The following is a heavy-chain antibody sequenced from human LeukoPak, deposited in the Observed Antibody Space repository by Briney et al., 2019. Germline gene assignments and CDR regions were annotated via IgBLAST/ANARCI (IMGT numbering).Heavy chain of an antibody. CDR3: ARAVVVPAAIILDP. CDR1: DGSISSGDYY. CDR2: IYYSGST. J-gene: IGHJ5*02. V-gene: IGHV4-30-4*08. D-gene: IGHD2-2*01. Sequence: SETLSLTCTVSDGSISSGDYYWSWIRQPPGKGLEWIGYIYYSGSTYYNPSLKSRVTISVDTSKNQFSLKLSSVTAADTAVYYCARAVVVPAAIILDPWGQGTLVTVSS.